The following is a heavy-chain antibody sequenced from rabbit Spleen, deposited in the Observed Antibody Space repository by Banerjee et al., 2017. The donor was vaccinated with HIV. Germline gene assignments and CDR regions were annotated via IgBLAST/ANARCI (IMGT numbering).Heavy chain of an antibody. CDR2: IAGSSSGFT. CDR1: GFSFSSSDY. Sequence: QSLEESGGGLVQPEGSLALTCKASGFSFSSSDYICWVRQAPGKGLEWISCIAGSSSGFTYSATWAKGRFTISKTPSTTVTLQMTSLTAADTATYFCARDTGSSFSSYGMDLWGPGTLVTVS. CDR3: ARDTGSSFSSYGMDL. V-gene: IGHV1S40*01. D-gene: IGHD8-1*01. J-gene: IGHJ6*01.